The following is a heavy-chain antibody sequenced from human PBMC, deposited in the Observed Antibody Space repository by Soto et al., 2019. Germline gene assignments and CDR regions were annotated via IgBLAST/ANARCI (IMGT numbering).Heavy chain of an antibody. J-gene: IGHJ4*02. CDR1: IFTFSTYE. V-gene: IGHV3-48*03. CDR3: VRYCSRPLCNGVATRTFDY. D-gene: IGHD2-2*01. CDR2: ISSSGNTV. Sequence: GGSLRLSCASSIFTFSTYEMHWVRQAPGKGLEWVSYISSSGNTVYYADSVKGRFTISRDNTRNSLYLQMNSLRDEDTAPYSCVRYCSRPLCNGVATRTFDYWGQGTLATVSP.